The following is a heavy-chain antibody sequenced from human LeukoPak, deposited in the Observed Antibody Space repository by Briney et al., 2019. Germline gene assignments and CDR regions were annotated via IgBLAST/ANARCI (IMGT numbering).Heavy chain of an antibody. CDR2: INSDGSST. Sequence: PGGSLRLSCAASGFAFSSYWMHWVRQAPGKGLVWVSRINSDGSSTSYADSVKGRFTISRDNAKNTLYLQMNSLRAEDTAVYYCARDSIVGATPFDYWGQGTLVTVSS. CDR1: GFAFSSYW. D-gene: IGHD1-26*01. J-gene: IGHJ4*02. CDR3: ARDSIVGATPFDY. V-gene: IGHV3-74*01.